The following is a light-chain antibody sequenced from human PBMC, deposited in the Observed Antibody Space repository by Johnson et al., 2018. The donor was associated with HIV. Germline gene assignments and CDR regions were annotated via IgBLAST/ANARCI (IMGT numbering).Light chain of an antibody. CDR2: DNN. J-gene: IGLJ1*01. V-gene: IGLV1-51*01. CDR1: SSNIGSNY. Sequence: QSVLTQPPSVSAAPGQKVTVSCSGSSSNIGSNYVSWYQQLPGTAPKLLIYDNNKRPSGIPDRFSGSKSGTSATLDITGLQRGDEADYYGGTWDASLSVNVFGPGTKVTVL. CDR3: GTWDASLSVNV.